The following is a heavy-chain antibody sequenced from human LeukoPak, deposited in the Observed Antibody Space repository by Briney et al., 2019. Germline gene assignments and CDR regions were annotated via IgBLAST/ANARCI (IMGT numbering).Heavy chain of an antibody. CDR1: GGSISSSSYY. D-gene: IGHD2-21*02. CDR3: ARVLAYCGGDCYFLFDY. Sequence: PSETLSLTCTVSGGSISSSSYYWGWIRQPPGKGLEWIGSIYYSGSTYYNPSLKSRVTISVDTSKNQFSLKLSSVTAADTAVYYCARVLAYCGGDCYFLFDYWGQGTLVTVSS. V-gene: IGHV4-39*07. CDR2: IYYSGST. J-gene: IGHJ4*02.